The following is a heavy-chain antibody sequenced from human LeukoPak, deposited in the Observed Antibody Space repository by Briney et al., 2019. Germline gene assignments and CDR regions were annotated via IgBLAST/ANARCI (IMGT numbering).Heavy chain of an antibody. V-gene: IGHV3-21*01. J-gene: IGHJ5*02. CDR1: GFTFSSYS. Sequence: GSLRLSCAASGFTFSSYSMNWVRQAPGKGLEWVSSISSSSSYIYYADSVKGRFTISRDNAKNSLYLQMNSLRAEDTAVYYCAKDQGGSYPGWFDPWGQGTLVTVSS. CDR3: AKDQGGSYPGWFDP. CDR2: ISSSSSYI. D-gene: IGHD1-26*01.